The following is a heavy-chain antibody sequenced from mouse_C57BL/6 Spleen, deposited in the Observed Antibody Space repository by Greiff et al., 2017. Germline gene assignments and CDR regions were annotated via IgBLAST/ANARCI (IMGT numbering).Heavy chain of an antibody. CDR1: GYTFTSYW. CDR3: ARRYAPGLGFAY. J-gene: IGHJ3*01. V-gene: IGHV1-61*01. CDR2: IYPSDSET. Sequence: QVQLQQPGAELVRPGSSVKLSCKASGYTFTSYWMDWVKQRPGQGLEWIGNIYPSDSETNYNQKFKDKATLTVDKSSSTAYMQLSSLTSEDSAVYYCARRYAPGLGFAYWGQGTLVTVSA. D-gene: IGHD1-1*01.